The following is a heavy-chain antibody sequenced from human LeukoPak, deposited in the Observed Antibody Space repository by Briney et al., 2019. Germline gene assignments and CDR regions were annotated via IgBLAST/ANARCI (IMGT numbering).Heavy chain of an antibody. CDR1: GFTFSDFW. CDR3: ARDRMFRGLNYYYYGMAV. Sequence: WGSLRFSCAASGFTFSDFWWSWVRKAPGKGLVGVVDIKQDGREVYYVATLKGRFTISRDNATDSLYLQMNSLRAEDTAVYYCARDRMFRGLNYYYYGMAVWGQGTTVTVSS. CDR2: IKQDGREV. J-gene: IGHJ6*02. V-gene: IGHV3-7*01. D-gene: IGHD3-10*01.